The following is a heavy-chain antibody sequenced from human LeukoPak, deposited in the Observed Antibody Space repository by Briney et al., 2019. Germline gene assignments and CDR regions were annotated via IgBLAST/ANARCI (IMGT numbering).Heavy chain of an antibody. CDR2: VYTTVST. V-gene: IGHV4-4*07. CDR1: GGSISSYY. CDR3: ARTPCNSTSCQFYMDV. Sequence: SETLSLTCTVSGGSISSYYWSWIRQPAGKGLEWIGRVYTTVSTNYNPSLKSRVTMSVDTSKNQFSLKLSSVTAADTAVYYCARTPCNSTSCQFYMDVWGKGTTVTVSS. D-gene: IGHD2-2*01. J-gene: IGHJ6*03.